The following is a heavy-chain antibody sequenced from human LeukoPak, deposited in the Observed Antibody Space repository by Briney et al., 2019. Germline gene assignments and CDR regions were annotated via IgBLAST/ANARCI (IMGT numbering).Heavy chain of an antibody. CDR3: AKDAWIQLWLPSDFLDY. D-gene: IGHD5-18*01. Sequence: GGSLRLSCAASGFTFSSYAMSWVRQAPGKGLEWVSAISGSGGSTYYADSVKGRFTISRDNSKNTLYLQMNSLRAEDTAVYYCAKDAWIQLWLPSDFLDYWGQGTLVTVSS. V-gene: IGHV3-23*01. J-gene: IGHJ4*02. CDR1: GFTFSSYA. CDR2: ISGSGGST.